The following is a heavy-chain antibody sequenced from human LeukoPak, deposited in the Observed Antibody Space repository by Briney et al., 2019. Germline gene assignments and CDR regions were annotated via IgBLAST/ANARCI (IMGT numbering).Heavy chain of an antibody. CDR2: ISSSSSYI. D-gene: IGHD4-17*01. J-gene: IGHJ1*01. CDR1: GFTFSNYA. Sequence: PGGSLRLSCAASGFTFSNYAMSWVRQAPGKGLEWVSSISSSSSYIYYADSVKGRFTISRDNAKNSLYLQMNSLRAEDTAVYYCARDREEDYGDSEYFQHWGQGTLVTVSS. CDR3: ARDREEDYGDSEYFQH. V-gene: IGHV3-21*01.